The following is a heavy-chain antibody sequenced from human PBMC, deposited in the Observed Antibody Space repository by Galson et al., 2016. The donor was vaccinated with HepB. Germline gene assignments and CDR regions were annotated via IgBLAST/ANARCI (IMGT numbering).Heavy chain of an antibody. CDR3: ARDDFWTGPPSASFSFDY. J-gene: IGHJ4*02. V-gene: IGHV3-48*01. D-gene: IGHD3/OR15-3a*01. CDR1: GFTFTTHT. Sequence: SLRLSCAASGFTFTTHTMNWVRQAPGKGLESISYISTNGATIHYADSVKGRFTVSRDNAKNSLYLQMNGLRAEDTAVFYCARDDFWTGPPSASFSFDYWGQGTLVTVSS. CDR2: ISTNGATI.